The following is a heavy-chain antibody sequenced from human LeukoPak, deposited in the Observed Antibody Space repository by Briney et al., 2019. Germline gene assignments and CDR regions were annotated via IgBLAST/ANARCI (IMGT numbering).Heavy chain of an antibody. CDR1: GGSISSSSYY. CDR3: ARTPGIAAAGTWFDY. V-gene: IGHV4-39*07. Sequence: PSETLSLTCTVSGGSISSSSYYWGWIRQPPGKGLEWIGSIYYSGSTYYNPSLKSRVTISVDTSKNQFSLKLSSVTAADTAVYYCARTPGIAAAGTWFDYWGQGTLVTVSS. D-gene: IGHD6-13*01. J-gene: IGHJ4*02. CDR2: IYYSGST.